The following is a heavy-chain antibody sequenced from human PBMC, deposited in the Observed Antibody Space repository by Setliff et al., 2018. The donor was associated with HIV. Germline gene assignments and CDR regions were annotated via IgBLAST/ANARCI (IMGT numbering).Heavy chain of an antibody. CDR2: ISPNNFNT. Sequence: PGGSLRPSCAASGFTFSSYAMHWVRQAPGQGLEWMGRISPNNFNTQYAKNFQGRVTMTWDTSTSTGYMEVYRLRSDDTAVYFCARSCRSSGYCHFDYWGQGTLVTVSS. J-gene: IGHJ4*02. CDR3: ARSCRSSGYCHFDY. D-gene: IGHD3-22*01. V-gene: IGHV1-2*06. CDR1: GFTFSSYA.